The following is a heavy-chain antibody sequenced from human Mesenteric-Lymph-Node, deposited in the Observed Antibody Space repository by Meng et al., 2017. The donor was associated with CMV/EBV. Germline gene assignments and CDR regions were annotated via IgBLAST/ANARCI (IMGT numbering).Heavy chain of an antibody. V-gene: IGHV3-53*01. Sequence: GGSLRLSCAASGFTFSSYEMNWVRQAPGKGLEWVSVIYSDGNTDYADSVKGRFTISRDNSKNTLYLQMNSLRADDTAVYYCARGGISGFDYWGQGTLVTVSS. CDR2: IYSDGNT. CDR1: GFTFSSYE. D-gene: IGHD3-10*01. J-gene: IGHJ4*02. CDR3: ARGGISGFDY.